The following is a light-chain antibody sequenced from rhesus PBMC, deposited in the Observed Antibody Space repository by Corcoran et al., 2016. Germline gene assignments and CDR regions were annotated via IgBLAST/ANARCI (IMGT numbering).Light chain of an antibody. CDR2: KAS. V-gene: IGKV1-22*01. Sequence: DIQMTQSPSSLSASVGDTVTITCRASQGISSWLAWSQQKPGKAPKLLIYKASSLQRGFPSRVSGWGSGTDFTLTISSLQSEYFATYYCQQYSSRPWTFGQGTKVEIK. J-gene: IGKJ1*01. CDR1: QGISSW. CDR3: QQYSSRPWT.